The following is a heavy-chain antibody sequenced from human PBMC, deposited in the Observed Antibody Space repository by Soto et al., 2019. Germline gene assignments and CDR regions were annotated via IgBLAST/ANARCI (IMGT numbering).Heavy chain of an antibody. CDR1: GGSLSGYY. CDR2: IKDGGYT. CDR3: ARGQEGVVATH. D-gene: IGHD5-12*01. V-gene: IGHV4-34*01. J-gene: IGHJ4*02. Sequence: QVQLQQWGAGLLKPSETLSLNCAVNGGSLSGYYWSWISQPPGKGLEWIGEIKDGGYTNYSPSLKSQATISSDRSNNQFSLRLNSVTAADTGVYYCARGQEGVVATHWDQGALVTVSS.